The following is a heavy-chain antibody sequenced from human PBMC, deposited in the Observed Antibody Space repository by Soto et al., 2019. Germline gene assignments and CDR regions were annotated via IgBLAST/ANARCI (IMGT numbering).Heavy chain of an antibody. D-gene: IGHD3-3*01. J-gene: IGHJ5*02. CDR2: IYHSGST. V-gene: IGHV4-30-2*01. CDR3: ARTYYDFWSGYLGSGWFDP. CDR1: GGSISSGGYS. Sequence: SETLSLTCAVSGGSISSGGYSWSWIRQPPGKGLEWIGYIYHSGSTYYNPSLKSRVTISVDRSKTQFSLKLSSVTAADTAVYYCARTYYDFWSGYLGSGWFDPWGQGTLVTVSS.